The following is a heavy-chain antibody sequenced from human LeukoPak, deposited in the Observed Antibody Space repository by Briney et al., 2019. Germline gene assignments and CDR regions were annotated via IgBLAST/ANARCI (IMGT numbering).Heavy chain of an antibody. CDR3: ARVWDDFWGGAYFDY. V-gene: IGHV3-7*01. CDR1: GFTFSSYW. J-gene: IGHJ4*02. D-gene: IGHD3-3*01. CDR2: IKQDGSEK. Sequence: TGGSLRLSCAASGFTFSSYWMSWVRQAPGKGLEWVANIKQDGSEKYYVDSVKGRLTISRDNAKNSLYLQMNSLRAEDTAVYYCARVWDDFWGGAYFDYWGQGTLVTVSS.